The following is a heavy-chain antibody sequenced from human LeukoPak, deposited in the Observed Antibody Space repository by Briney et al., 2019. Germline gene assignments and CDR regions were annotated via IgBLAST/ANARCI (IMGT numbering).Heavy chain of an antibody. CDR3: AKADATIGGAFDI. CDR2: ISGTSDTT. J-gene: IGHJ3*02. CDR1: GFIFKNYA. Sequence: PWGSLRLSCAASGFIFKNYAMSWVRQAPGKGLEWVSIISGTSDTTRYGDSVRGRFTTSRDNPRNTLYLQMNSLRVDDTAVYYCAKADATIGGAFDIWAKGQWSPSLQ. D-gene: IGHD3-3*01. V-gene: IGHV3-23*01.